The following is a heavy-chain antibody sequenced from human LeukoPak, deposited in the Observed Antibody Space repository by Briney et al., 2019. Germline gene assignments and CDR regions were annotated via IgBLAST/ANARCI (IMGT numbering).Heavy chain of an antibody. CDR2: INSDGSST. D-gene: IGHD5-24*01. CDR3: AKGSGRDGGP. J-gene: IGHJ5*02. CDR1: GFTFSNYW. Sequence: GGSLRLSCAASGFTFSNYWMHWVRQAPGKGLVWVSLINSDGSSTIYADSVKGRMTISRDNAKNSLYLQMSSLTVEDTAVYYCAKGSGRDGGPWGQGTLVTVSS. V-gene: IGHV3-74*01.